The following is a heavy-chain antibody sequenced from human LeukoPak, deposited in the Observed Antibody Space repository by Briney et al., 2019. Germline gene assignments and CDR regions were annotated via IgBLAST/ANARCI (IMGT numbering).Heavy chain of an antibody. J-gene: IGHJ4*02. Sequence: ASVKVSCKASGYTFTGYYIHWVRQAPGQGLEWMGWINPNSGGTNYAQKFQGRVTMTRDASISTAYMELSRLTSDDTAVYYCAREFYSGTYFYWGQGTLVTVSS. CDR2: INPNSGGT. D-gene: IGHD1-26*01. CDR1: GYTFTGYY. CDR3: AREFYSGTYFY. V-gene: IGHV1-2*02.